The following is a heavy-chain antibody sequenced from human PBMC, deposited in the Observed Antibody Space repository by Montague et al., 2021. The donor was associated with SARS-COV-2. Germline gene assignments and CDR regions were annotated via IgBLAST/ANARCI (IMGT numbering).Heavy chain of an antibody. Sequence: CAISGDSVSSNIATWNWIRQSPSRGPEWLGGTYYRSKWYNDYAESVKSRITIDPNTSKHQFSLHLNSVTPEDTAVYYCARIPVGSKYYFDFWGQGTLVTVSS. CDR1: GDSVSSNIAT. V-gene: IGHV6-1*01. CDR2: TYYRSKWYN. CDR3: ARIPVGSKYYFDF. D-gene: IGHD2-2*01. J-gene: IGHJ4*02.